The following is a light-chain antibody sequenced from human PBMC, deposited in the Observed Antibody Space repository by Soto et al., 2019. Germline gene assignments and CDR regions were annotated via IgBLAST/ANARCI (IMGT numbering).Light chain of an antibody. CDR2: GAS. CDR3: QQYGTSPWT. J-gene: IGKJ1*01. CDR1: QSVSSSY. V-gene: IGKV3-20*01. Sequence: EIVLTQSPGNLALCPGERATLSCRASQSVSSSYLAWYQQKPGQAPRPLIYGASSRAIGIPDRFSGSGSGTDFTLTISRLEPEDFAVDYCQQYGTSPWTFAQGTKVDIK.